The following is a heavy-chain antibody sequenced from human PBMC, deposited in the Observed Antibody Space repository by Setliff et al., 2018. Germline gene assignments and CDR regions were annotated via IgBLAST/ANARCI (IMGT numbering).Heavy chain of an antibody. J-gene: IGHJ4*02. CDR3: ARERGSYDSSTHYTYYFDH. V-gene: IGHV1-69*05. D-gene: IGHD3-22*01. CDR1: GGTFRNYG. Sequence: SVKVSCKASGGTFRNYGISWVRQAPGQGLDWMGGIIPIFGTANYAQKFQGRVTITTDDSTNTAYMELSSLRSEDTAVYFCARERGSYDSSTHYTYYFDHWGQGTLVTVSS. CDR2: IIPIFGTA.